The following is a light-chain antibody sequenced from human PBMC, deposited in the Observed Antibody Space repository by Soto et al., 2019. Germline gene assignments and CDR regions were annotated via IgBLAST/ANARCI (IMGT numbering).Light chain of an antibody. CDR2: LND. Sequence: QSVLTQPPSASGTPGQRVAISCSVGDSNIGPNTVNWYRQVPGTAPKLLIHLNDQRPSGVPDRISGSKSGTSASLAISGLHSDDEADYSCATWDDSLNAYVFGTGTKVTVL. CDR1: DSNIGPNT. J-gene: IGLJ1*01. V-gene: IGLV1-44*01. CDR3: ATWDDSLNAYV.